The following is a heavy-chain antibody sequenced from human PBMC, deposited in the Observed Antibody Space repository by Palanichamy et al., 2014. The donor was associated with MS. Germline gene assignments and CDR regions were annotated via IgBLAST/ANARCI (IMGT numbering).Heavy chain of an antibody. CDR2: VKSKTDGGTI. J-gene: IGHJ4*02. V-gene: IGHV3-15*01. CDR1: GFTFSNAW. D-gene: IGHD5-12*01. Sequence: EVQLVESGGGLVKPGGSLTLSCAASGFTFSNAWLSWVRQAPGKGLEWVGRVKSKTDGGTIDYAAPVKGRFTISRDDSKNTLYLQMNSLKTEDTAVYYCTTGILVTTILFDYWGQGALVTISS. CDR3: TTGILVTTILFDY.